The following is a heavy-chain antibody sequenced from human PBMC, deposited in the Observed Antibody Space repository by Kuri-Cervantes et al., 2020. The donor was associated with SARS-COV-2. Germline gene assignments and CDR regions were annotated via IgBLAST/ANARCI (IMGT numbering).Heavy chain of an antibody. CDR1: GGSLSTKY. Sequence: GSLRLSCAVNGGSLSTKYWSWIRQPPGKGLEWIGEIDQSGDTNNSPSLKSRVTMTLDTAKNQVSLTLRSVAAADTAVYYCARVYSLMVYTADGKTNWFDSWGPGSLVTVSS. V-gene: IGHV4-34*01. CDR3: ARVYSLMVYTADGKTNWFDS. J-gene: IGHJ5*01. CDR2: IDQSGDT. D-gene: IGHD2-8*01.